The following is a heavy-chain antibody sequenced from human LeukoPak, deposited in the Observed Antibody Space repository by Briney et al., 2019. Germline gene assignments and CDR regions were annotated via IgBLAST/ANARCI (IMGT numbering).Heavy chain of an antibody. D-gene: IGHD6-19*01. J-gene: IGHJ4*02. CDR2: ISYDGSNQ. CDR3: AKGEQYSSAWYHSSGDY. Sequence: GGSLRLSCAASGFTFSSYGMHWVRQAPGKGLEWMAVISYDGSNQYYADSVKDRFSISRDNAKNTVYLQMNSLGAEDTAVYYCAKGEQYSSAWYHSSGDYWGQGTLVTVSS. CDR1: GFTFSSYG. V-gene: IGHV3-30*18.